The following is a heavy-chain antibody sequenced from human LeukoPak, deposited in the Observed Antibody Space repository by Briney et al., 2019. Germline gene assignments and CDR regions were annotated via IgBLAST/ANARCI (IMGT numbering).Heavy chain of an antibody. V-gene: IGHV3-23*01. J-gene: IGHJ4*02. CDR2: LSGSGDRP. D-gene: IGHD3-22*01. Sequence: GGALRLSCAGSRFTFRPYAISGGRQALGRDLHKISGLSGSGDRPDYEDSVKGRFTTSRDNSKNTLYVQMNSLRAEDTAVYYCAGTYYYDSSGYSYEYWGQGTLVAVSS. CDR3: AGTYYYDSSGYSYEY. CDR1: RFTFRPYA.